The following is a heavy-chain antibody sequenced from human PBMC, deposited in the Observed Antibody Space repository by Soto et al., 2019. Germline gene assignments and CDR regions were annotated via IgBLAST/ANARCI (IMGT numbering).Heavy chain of an antibody. CDR2: IYTSGST. CDR3: AREPYVNYYDSSGYYYRWFDP. V-gene: IGHV4-4*07. J-gene: IGHJ5*02. CDR1: GGSISSYC. Sequence: PSETLSLTWTVSGGSISSYCWSWIRQPAGKGLEWIGRIYTSGSTNYNPSLKGRVTMSVDTSKNQFSLKLSSVTAADTAVYYCAREPYVNYYDSSGYYYRWFDPWGQGTLVTVSS. D-gene: IGHD3-22*01.